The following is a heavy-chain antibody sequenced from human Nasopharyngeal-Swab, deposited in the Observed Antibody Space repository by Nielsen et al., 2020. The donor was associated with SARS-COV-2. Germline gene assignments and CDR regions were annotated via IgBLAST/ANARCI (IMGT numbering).Heavy chain of an antibody. Sequence: GGSLRLSCAASGFTVSSNYMSWVRQAPGKGLEWVSVIYSGGSTYYADSVKGRFTISRHNSTNTLYLQMNSLRAEDTAVYYCARVKGSGYYYGYFDYWGQGTLVTVSS. CDR2: IYSGGST. CDR1: GFTVSSNY. V-gene: IGHV3-53*04. J-gene: IGHJ4*02. D-gene: IGHD3-22*01. CDR3: ARVKGSGYYYGYFDY.